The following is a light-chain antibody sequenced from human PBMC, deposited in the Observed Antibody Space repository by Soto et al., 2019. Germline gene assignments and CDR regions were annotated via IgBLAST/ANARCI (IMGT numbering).Light chain of an antibody. V-gene: IGKV2-28*01. CDR2: LGS. Sequence: DIVLTQSPLSLPVTPGEPASISCRSSQSLLHSNGNIYLDWYLQKPGQSPQLLIYLGSIRDSGVPDRFSGSGSGTDFTLKITRVEAEDVGVYCCMQAIQAPRTFGLGTKVEIK. J-gene: IGKJ1*01. CDR3: MQAIQAPRT. CDR1: QSLLHSNGNIY.